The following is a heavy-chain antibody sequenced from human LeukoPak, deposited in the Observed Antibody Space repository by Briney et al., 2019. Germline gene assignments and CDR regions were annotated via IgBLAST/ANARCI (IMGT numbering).Heavy chain of an antibody. D-gene: IGHD3-16*02. Sequence: ASVKVSCKASGYTFTSYYMHWVRQAPGDGLEWRGIINPSGGSTSYAQKFQGRVTMTRDTSTSTVYIELSSLRSEDPAVYYCARSLGELSLPFYYWGQGTLVTVSS. CDR3: ARSLGELSLPFYY. CDR1: GYTFTSYY. V-gene: IGHV1-46*01. CDR2: INPSGGST. J-gene: IGHJ4*02.